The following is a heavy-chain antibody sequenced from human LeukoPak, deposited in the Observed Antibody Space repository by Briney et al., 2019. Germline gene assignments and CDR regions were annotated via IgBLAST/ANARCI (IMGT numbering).Heavy chain of an antibody. CDR2: SSGSGTHT. J-gene: IGHJ4*02. CDR1: GFIFKNYA. CDR3: ATYRQVLLPFES. D-gene: IGHD2-8*02. V-gene: IGHV3-23*01. Sequence: QPGGSLRLSCAASGFIFKNYAMAWVRQPPGKGLEWVSVSSGSGTHTYYAASVKGRFTISRDNSNNTLYLQMNSLRAEDTAVYYCATYRQVLLPFESWGQGTLVTVSS.